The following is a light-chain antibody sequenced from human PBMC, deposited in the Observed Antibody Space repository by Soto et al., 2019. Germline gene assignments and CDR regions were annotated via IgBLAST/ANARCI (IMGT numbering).Light chain of an antibody. CDR1: QSFRGL. CDR2: GAS. V-gene: IGKV3-15*01. CDR3: QQYYNWPRT. J-gene: IGKJ1*01. Sequence: EVVLTQSPVTLSLSPGERATLSCRASQSFRGLLAWYQQKPGQAPRLLIFGASARPTGIPARISGSGSGTEFTLTISSLRSEDFAVYFCQQYYNWPRTFGQGTKVDIK.